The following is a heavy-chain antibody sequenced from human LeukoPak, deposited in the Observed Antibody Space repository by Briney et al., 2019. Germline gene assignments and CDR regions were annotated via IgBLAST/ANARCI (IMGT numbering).Heavy chain of an antibody. Sequence: ASVKVSCKASGYTFTSYYMHWVRQAPGQGLEWMGLINPSGGSTSYAQKFQGRVTMTRDTSTSTVYMELSSLRSEDTAVYYCARRPRGYCSSTSCPPLYYYYGMDVWGQGTTVTVSS. V-gene: IGHV1-46*01. CDR2: INPSGGST. CDR3: ARRPRGYCSSTSCPPLYYYYGMDV. J-gene: IGHJ6*02. CDR1: GYTFTSYY. D-gene: IGHD2-2*01.